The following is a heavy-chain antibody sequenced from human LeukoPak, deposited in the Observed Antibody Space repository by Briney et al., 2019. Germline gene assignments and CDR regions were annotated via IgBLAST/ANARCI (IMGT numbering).Heavy chain of an antibody. CDR1: GGSLSGYY. J-gene: IGHJ4*02. D-gene: IGHD6-6*01. CDR3: VRSSSSIFDY. V-gene: IGHV4-34*01. CDR2: INHSGST. Sequence: PSETLSLTCAVYGGSLSGYYWSWIRQPPGKGLEWIGEINHSGSTNYNPSLKSRVTISVDTSKNQFSLKLSSVTAADTAVYYCVRSSSSIFDYWGQGTLVTVSS.